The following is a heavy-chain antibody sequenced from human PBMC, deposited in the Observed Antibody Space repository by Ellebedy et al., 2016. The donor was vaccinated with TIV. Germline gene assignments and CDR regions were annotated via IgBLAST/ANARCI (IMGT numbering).Heavy chain of an antibody. Sequence: ASVKVSXXASGYTFTSYYMHWVRQAPGQGLEWMGIINPSGGRTSYAQKFQGRVTMTRDTSTSTVYMELSSLRSEDTAVYSCAIRYSSGWSLDYWGQGTLVTVSS. J-gene: IGHJ4*02. V-gene: IGHV1-46*01. D-gene: IGHD6-19*01. CDR1: GYTFTSYY. CDR2: INPSGGRT. CDR3: AIRYSSGWSLDY.